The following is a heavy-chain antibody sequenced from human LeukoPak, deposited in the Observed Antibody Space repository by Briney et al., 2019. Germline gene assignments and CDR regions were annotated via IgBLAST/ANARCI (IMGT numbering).Heavy chain of an antibody. CDR1: GFTFSDYY. CDR2: INSSGSTI. D-gene: IGHD5-18*01. CDR3: VRDASGYSYSDY. V-gene: IGHV3-11*01. J-gene: IGHJ4*02. Sequence: GGSLRLSCAASGFTFSDYYMNWIRQAPGKGLEWVSYINSSGSTIYYADSVKGRFTISRDNAKNSLYLQMNSLRAEDTAVYYCVRDASGYSYSDYWGQGTLVTVSS.